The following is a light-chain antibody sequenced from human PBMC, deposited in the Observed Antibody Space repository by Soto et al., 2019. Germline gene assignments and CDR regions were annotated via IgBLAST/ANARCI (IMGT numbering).Light chain of an antibody. Sequence: QSVLTQPPSVSAAPGQKVTISCSGSSSNIANNYVCWYQQLSGTAPKLLIYDNDNRPSGIPDRFSGSKSGTSATLGITGLQTGDEADYYCGTWDSSLSAVVFGGGTKLTVL. V-gene: IGLV1-51*01. CDR2: DND. CDR3: GTWDSSLSAVV. J-gene: IGLJ2*01. CDR1: SSNIANNY.